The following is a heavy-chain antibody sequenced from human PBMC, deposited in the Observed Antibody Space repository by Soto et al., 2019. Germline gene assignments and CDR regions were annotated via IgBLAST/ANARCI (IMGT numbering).Heavy chain of an antibody. CDR2: ISYDGSNK. Sequence: QVQLVESGGGVVQPGRSLRLSCAASGFTFSSYAMHWVRQAPGKGLEWVAVISYDGSNKYYADSVKGRFTISRDNSKNPLYLQMNSLRAEDTAVYYCARDDYYDSSGWFDYWGQGTLVTVSS. CDR3: ARDDYYDSSGWFDY. J-gene: IGHJ4*02. V-gene: IGHV3-30-3*01. CDR1: GFTFSSYA. D-gene: IGHD3-22*01.